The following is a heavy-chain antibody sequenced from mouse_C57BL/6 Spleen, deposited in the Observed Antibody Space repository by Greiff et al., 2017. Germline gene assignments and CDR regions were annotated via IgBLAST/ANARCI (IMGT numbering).Heavy chain of an antibody. Sequence: VQLQQSEAELARPGASVKMSCKASGYTFTSYTMHWVKQRPGQGLEWIGYINPSSGYTKYNQKFKDKATLTADKSSSTAYMQLSSLTSEDSAVYYCAREDYDSYWGQGTLVTVSA. CDR2: INPSSGYT. CDR3: AREDYDSY. D-gene: IGHD2-4*01. J-gene: IGHJ3*01. V-gene: IGHV1-4*01. CDR1: GYTFTSYT.